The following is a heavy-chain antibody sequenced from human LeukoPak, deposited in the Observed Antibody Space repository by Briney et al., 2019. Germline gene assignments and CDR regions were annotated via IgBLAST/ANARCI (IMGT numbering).Heavy chain of an antibody. J-gene: IGHJ4*02. CDR3: ARGPGPNFFDY. D-gene: IGHD3-10*01. CDR2: TYYRSKWYN. Sequence: SQTLSLTCGISGDSVSNDSVAWMSIRQSPSRGLEWLGRTYYRSKWYNDYAVSVKSRITINPDTSKNQFSLQLNSVTPEDTAVYYCARGPGPNFFDYWGQGTLVTVSS. V-gene: IGHV6-1*01. CDR1: GDSVSNDSVA.